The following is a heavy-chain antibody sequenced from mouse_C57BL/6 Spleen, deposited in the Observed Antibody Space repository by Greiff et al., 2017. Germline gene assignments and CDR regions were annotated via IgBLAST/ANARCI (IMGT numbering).Heavy chain of an antibody. CDR1: GYTFTSYW. CDR2: IDPSDSYT. J-gene: IGHJ4*01. D-gene: IGHD1-1*01. Sequence: QVQLQQPGAELVRPETSVKLSCKASGYTFTSYWMHWVKQRPGQGLEWIGVIDPSDSYTNYNQKFKGKATLTVDTSSSPAYMQLSSLTSEDSAVYYCASYYYGRDYAMDYWGQGTSVTVSS. V-gene: IGHV1-59*01. CDR3: ASYYYGRDYAMDY.